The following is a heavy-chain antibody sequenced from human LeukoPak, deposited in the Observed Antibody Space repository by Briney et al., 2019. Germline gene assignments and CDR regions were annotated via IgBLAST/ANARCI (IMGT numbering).Heavy chain of an antibody. Sequence: PGGSLRLSCTASGFTFSSYAMSWVRQAPGKGLEWVSDISGSGGGTYYVDSVKGRFTISRDNSKNTLYLQMNSLRAEDTAVYYCAKSTGVTTVTTKNYFDYWGQGTLVTVSS. CDR2: ISGSGGGT. CDR1: GFTFSSYA. J-gene: IGHJ4*02. D-gene: IGHD4-11*01. V-gene: IGHV3-23*01. CDR3: AKSTGVTTVTTKNYFDY.